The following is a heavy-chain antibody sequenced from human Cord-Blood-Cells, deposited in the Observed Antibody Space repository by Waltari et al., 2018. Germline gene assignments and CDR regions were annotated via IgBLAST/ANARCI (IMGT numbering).Heavy chain of an antibody. Sequence: EVQLVESGGGLVKPGGSLRLSCAASGFTFSSYSMNWVRQAPGEGLEWVSSISRSSSYIYYADSVKGRFTISRDNAKNSLYLQMNSLRAEDTAVYYCAREQGGYYFDYWGQGTLVTVSS. CDR2: ISRSSSYI. V-gene: IGHV3-21*01. J-gene: IGHJ4*02. CDR1: GFTFSSYS. CDR3: AREQGGYYFDY. D-gene: IGHD3-16*01.